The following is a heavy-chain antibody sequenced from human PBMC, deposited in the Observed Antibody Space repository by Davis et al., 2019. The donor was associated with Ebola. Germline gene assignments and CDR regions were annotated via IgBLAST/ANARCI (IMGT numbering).Heavy chain of an antibody. CDR1: GYTFNSYG. J-gene: IGHJ6*02. CDR2: MNPNSGNT. D-gene: IGHD2-15*01. CDR3: ARVVVLDYYYGMDV. Sequence: ASVKVSCKASGYTFNSYGLNWVRQAPGQGLEWMGWMNPNSGNTGYARKLQGRVTMTRNTSLSTASMELRSLRSEDTAVYYCARVVVLDYYYGMDVWGQGTTVTVSS. V-gene: IGHV1-8*01.